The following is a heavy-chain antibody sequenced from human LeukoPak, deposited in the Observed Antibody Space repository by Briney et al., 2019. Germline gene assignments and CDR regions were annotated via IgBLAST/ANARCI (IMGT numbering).Heavy chain of an antibody. J-gene: IGHJ4*02. CDR1: GGSISSYY. CDR2: IYYSGST. D-gene: IGHD5-24*01. V-gene: IGHV4-59*08. CDR3: ARRVATKPKYCFDN. Sequence: KSSETLSLTCTVSGGSISSYYWSWIRQPPGKGLEWIGYIYYSGSTNYNPSLKSRVTISVDTSKNQFSLRLSSVTAADTAVYYCARRVATKPKYCFDNWGQGTLVTVST.